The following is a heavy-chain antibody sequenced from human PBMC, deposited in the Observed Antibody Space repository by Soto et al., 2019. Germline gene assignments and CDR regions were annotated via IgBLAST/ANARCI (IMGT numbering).Heavy chain of an antibody. Sequence: WAAGRRTLCRYTMSCMRQPQRTELEWISAMSGRGCHTYYGDSVKGRFSISRYNSKSTLYLQLNSLRADDTAFYYCANQWARDVYGGKPHDGCDMWGQGT. CDR1: RRTLCRYT. J-gene: IGHJ3*02. CDR3: ANQWARDVYGGKPHDGCDM. D-gene: IGHD4-17*01. V-gene: IGHV3-23*02. CDR2: MSGRGCHT.